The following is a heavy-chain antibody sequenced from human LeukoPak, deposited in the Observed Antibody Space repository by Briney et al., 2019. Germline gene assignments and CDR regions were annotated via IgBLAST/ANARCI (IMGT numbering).Heavy chain of an antibody. Sequence: GGSLRLSCAASGFTFNTYGMSWVRQAPGKGLEWVSGISGSGGATYYADSVKGRFTISRDNSKNTLYLQMNSLRAEDTAVYYCAKALFGSGKFVTYYFDYWGQGTLVTVSS. D-gene: IGHD6-19*01. V-gene: IGHV3-23*01. CDR1: GFTFNTYG. CDR3: AKALFGSGKFVTYYFDY. CDR2: ISGSGGAT. J-gene: IGHJ4*02.